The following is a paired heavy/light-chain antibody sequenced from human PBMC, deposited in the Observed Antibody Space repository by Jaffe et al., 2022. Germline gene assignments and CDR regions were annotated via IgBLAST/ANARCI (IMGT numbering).Light chain of an antibody. CDR1: QSLLNSNGYNY. Sequence: DIVMTQSPLSLPVTPGEPASISCRSSQSLLNSNGYNYLDWYLQKPGQSPQLLIYLGSNRASGVPDRFSGSGSGTDFTLKISRVEAEDVGVYYCMQALQTPPTFGPGTKVDIK. CDR2: LGS. J-gene: IGKJ3*01. CDR3: MQALQTPPT. V-gene: IGKV2-28*01.
Heavy chain of an antibody. CDR1: GGSISNYY. Sequence: QVQLQESGPGLVKPSETLSLTCTVSGGSISNYYWSWIRQPPGKGLEWIGYIYYSGSTNYNPSLKSRVTISVDTSNNQFSLKMNSVTAADTAVYYCARSYSSGYHSRFDPWGQGTLVTVSS. CDR3: ARSYSSGYHSRFDP. CDR2: IYYSGST. V-gene: IGHV4-59*01. J-gene: IGHJ5*02. D-gene: IGHD6-19*01.